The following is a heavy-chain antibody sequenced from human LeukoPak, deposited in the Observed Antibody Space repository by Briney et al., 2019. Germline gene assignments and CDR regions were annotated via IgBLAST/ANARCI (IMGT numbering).Heavy chain of an antibody. V-gene: IGHV3-23*01. CDR3: ATGLSGGWYYFDH. Sequence: GGSLRLSCAASRFNFSTYAMSWVRQAPGKGLEWVSIISGSGGRIYYADSVKGRFTISRDNSKNTLFLQINSLRAEDTAVYYCATGLSGGWYYFDHWGQGTLVTVSS. J-gene: IGHJ4*02. CDR2: ISGSGGRI. CDR1: RFNFSTYA. D-gene: IGHD6-19*01.